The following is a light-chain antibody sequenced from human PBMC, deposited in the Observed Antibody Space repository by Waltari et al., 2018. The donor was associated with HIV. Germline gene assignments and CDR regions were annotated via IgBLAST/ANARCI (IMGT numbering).Light chain of an antibody. Sequence: DIVMTQSPDSLAVSLGERATINCKSSQSLLNPSNHTNYLAWFQQKPGQPPKALIYWASTRRFGVPDRFRGSGSETNFTLTINALQAEDVALYFCQQFYSSVAYSFGAGTRLQIK. CDR3: QQFYSSVAYS. CDR2: WAS. CDR1: QSLLNPSNHTNY. J-gene: IGKJ2*01. V-gene: IGKV4-1*01.